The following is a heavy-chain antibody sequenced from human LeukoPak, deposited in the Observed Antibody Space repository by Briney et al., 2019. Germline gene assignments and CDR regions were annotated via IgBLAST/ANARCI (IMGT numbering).Heavy chain of an antibody. CDR2: IYSGSST. Sequence: PGGSLILSCAASGLTVSSNYMSWVRQAPGKGLEWVSLIYSGSSTYYADSVKGRFTISRHNSKNTLYLQMNSLRAEDTAVYYCTTSLAGAVTAVYPFDNWGQGTLVTVSS. V-gene: IGHV3-53*04. CDR1: GLTVSSNY. J-gene: IGHJ4*02. CDR3: TTSLAGAVTAVYPFDN. D-gene: IGHD2-21*02.